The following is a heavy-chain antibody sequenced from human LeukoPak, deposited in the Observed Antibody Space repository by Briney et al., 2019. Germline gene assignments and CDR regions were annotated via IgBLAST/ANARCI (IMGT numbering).Heavy chain of an antibody. D-gene: IGHD6-19*01. CDR3: ARVFKGLVGVFDY. V-gene: IGHV4-59*01. CDR1: GGSISSYF. J-gene: IGHJ4*02. Sequence: SETLSLTCTVSGGSISSYFWSWIRQPAGKGLEWIGYIYYSGSTYYNPSLKSRVTISVDTSKNQFSLKLSSVTAADTAVYYCARVFKGLVGVFDYWGQGTLVTVSS. CDR2: IYYSGST.